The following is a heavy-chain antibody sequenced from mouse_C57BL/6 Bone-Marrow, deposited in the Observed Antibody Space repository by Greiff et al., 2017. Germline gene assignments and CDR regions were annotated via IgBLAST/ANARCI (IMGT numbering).Heavy chain of an antibody. Sequence: QVQLQQPGAELVMPGASVKLSCKASGYTFTSYWMHWVKQRPGQGLEWIGEIDPSDSYTNYNQKFKGKATLTVDPSSSTAYMQLSSLTSEDSAVYYCARDDGYYDYWGQGTTLTVSS. CDR2: IDPSDSYT. D-gene: IGHD2-3*01. CDR1: GYTFTSYW. J-gene: IGHJ2*01. CDR3: ARDDGYYDY. V-gene: IGHV1-69*01.